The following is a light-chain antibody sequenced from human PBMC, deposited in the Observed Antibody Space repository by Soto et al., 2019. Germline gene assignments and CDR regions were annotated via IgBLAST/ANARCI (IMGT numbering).Light chain of an antibody. V-gene: IGLV2-14*03. Sequence: QSVLTQPASVSGSPGQSITISCTGTSSDVGAYDYVSWYQQHPGEVPKLMIFDVSDRPSGVSNRFSGSKSGNPASLTISGLQAEDEDDYYCSSFTTRTSYVFGTGTKVTVL. CDR2: DVS. CDR3: SSFTTRTSYV. J-gene: IGLJ1*01. CDR1: SSDVGAYDY.